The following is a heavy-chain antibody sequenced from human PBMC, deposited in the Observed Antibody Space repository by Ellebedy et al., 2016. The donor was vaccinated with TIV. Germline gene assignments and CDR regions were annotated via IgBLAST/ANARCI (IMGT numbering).Heavy chain of an antibody. Sequence: SETLSLXXTVSGGSVSSGSYYWSWIRQPPGKGLEWIGYIYYSGSTNYNPSLKSRVTISVDTSKNQFSLKLSSVTAADTAVYYCARETVPTSIPPHFDYWGQGTLVTVSS. D-gene: IGHD2-2*02. J-gene: IGHJ4*02. CDR1: GGSVSSGSYY. CDR2: IYYSGST. V-gene: IGHV4-61*01. CDR3: ARETVPTSIPPHFDY.